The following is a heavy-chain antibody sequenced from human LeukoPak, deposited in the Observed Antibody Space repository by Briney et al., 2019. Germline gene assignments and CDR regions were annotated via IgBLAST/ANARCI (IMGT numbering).Heavy chain of an antibody. V-gene: IGHV1-46*01. CDR1: GYTFTSYY. J-gene: IGHJ6*02. CDR3: ARAWKGASAGYYYGMDV. D-gene: IGHD1-1*01. CDR2: INPSGGST. Sequence: ASVKVSCKASGYTFTSYYMHWVRQAPGQGLEWMGIINPSGGSTSYAQKFQGRVTMTRDTSTSTVYMELRSLRSEDTAVYYCARAWKGASAGYYYGMDVWAQGTTVTVSS.